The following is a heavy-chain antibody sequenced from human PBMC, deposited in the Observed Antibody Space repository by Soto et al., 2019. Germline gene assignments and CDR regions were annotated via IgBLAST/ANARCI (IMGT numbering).Heavy chain of an antibody. CDR2: IYYSGST. CDR1: GGSMSSGGYY. D-gene: IGHD3-9*01. Sequence: SETLSLTCTVSGGSMSSGGYYWSWIRQHPGKGLEWIGYIYYSGSTYYNPSLKSRVTISVDTSKNQFSLKLSSVTAADTAVYYCARGLTGYDILTGYYSFYYYGMDVWGQGTTVTVSS. CDR3: ARGLTGYDILTGYYSFYYYGMDV. V-gene: IGHV4-31*03. J-gene: IGHJ6*02.